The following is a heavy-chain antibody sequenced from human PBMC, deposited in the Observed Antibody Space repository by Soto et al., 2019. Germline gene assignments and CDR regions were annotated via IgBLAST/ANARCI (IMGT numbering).Heavy chain of an antibody. CDR2: ISSSSSYI. Sequence: EVQLVESGGGLVKPGGSLRLSCAASGFTFSSYSMNWVRQAPGKGLEWVSSISSSSSYIYYADSVKGRFTISRDNAKNSVELQMNSLRAEDTAVYYCARGYHYYDSSGYDKWDAFDIWGQGTMVTVSS. D-gene: IGHD3-22*01. CDR3: ARGYHYYDSSGYDKWDAFDI. V-gene: IGHV3-21*01. CDR1: GFTFSSYS. J-gene: IGHJ3*02.